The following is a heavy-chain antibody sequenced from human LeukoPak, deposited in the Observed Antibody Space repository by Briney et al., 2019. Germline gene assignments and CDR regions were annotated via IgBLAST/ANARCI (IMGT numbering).Heavy chain of an antibody. J-gene: IGHJ4*02. D-gene: IGHD2-8*01. V-gene: IGHV3-53*01. CDR3: ARVRGVLMVYATPFDY. CDR1: GFTVSSNS. Sequence: GGSLRLSCTVSGFTVSSNSMSWVRQAPGKGLEWVSFIYSGGNTHYSDSLKGRFTISRDNSKNTLYLQMNSLRVEDTAVYYCARVRGVLMVYATPFDYWGQGTLVTVSS. CDR2: IYSGGNT.